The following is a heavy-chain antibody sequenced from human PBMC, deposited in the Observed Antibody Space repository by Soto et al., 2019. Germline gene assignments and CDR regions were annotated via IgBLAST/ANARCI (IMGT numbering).Heavy chain of an antibody. Sequence: SETLSLTCAVSVGSISSSNWWSWVRQPPGKGLEWIGAISHSGSTYYNPSLNGRVIISADTSKNQFSLKLSSLTAADTAVYYCSRRYSFGSGKYGVDVWGQGTMVTVSS. V-gene: IGHV4-4*02. D-gene: IGHD3-10*01. J-gene: IGHJ6*02. CDR1: VGSISSSNW. CDR2: ISHSGST. CDR3: SRRYSFGSGKYGVDV.